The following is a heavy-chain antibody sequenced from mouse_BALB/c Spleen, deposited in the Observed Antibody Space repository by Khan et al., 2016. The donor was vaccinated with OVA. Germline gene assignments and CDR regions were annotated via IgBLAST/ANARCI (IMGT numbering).Heavy chain of an antibody. J-gene: IGHJ3*01. V-gene: IGHV5-6*02. Sequence: EVKLVESGGDLVKPGGSLKLSCAASGFTFSTYGMSWVRQTPDKRLEWVATISSGGSYTYYPDNVKGRFTISRDTAKNTLSLQISSLKSEDTAMYYCARRAYYYNSEGFAYWGQGTLGTVSA. CDR2: ISSGGSYT. D-gene: IGHD1-1*01. CDR1: GFTFSTYG. CDR3: ARRAYYYNSEGFAY.